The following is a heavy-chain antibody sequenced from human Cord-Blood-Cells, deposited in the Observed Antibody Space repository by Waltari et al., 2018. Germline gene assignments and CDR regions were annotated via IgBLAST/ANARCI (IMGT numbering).Heavy chain of an antibody. CDR2: IYYSGST. J-gene: IGHJ2*01. Sequence: QLQLQESGPGLVTPSETLSLTCTVSGGSISSSSYYWGCIRQPPGKGREWIGSIYYSGSTYYNPSLKSRVTISVDTSKNQFSLKLSSVTAADTAVYYCARHTSNSSWYWYFDLWGRGTLVTVSS. D-gene: IGHD6-13*01. CDR3: ARHTSNSSWYWYFDL. V-gene: IGHV4-39*01. CDR1: GGSISSSSYY.